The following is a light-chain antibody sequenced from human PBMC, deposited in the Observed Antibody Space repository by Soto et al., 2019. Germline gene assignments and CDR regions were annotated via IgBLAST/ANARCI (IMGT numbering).Light chain of an antibody. CDR2: LTS. J-gene: IGKJ1*01. CDR3: HQRQSWPRT. Sequence: EIVLTQSPATLSLSPGDRVTLSCRASQAVNTRLAWYQHKPGQAPRLLIYLTSNRAAGIPARFSGSGSETDFTLTISDVEPEDFAVYYCHQRQSWPRTFGQGTKVDIK. V-gene: IGKV3-11*01. CDR1: QAVNTR.